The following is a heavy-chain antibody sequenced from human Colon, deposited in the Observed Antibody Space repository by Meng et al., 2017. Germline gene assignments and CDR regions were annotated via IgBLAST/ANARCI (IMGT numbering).Heavy chain of an antibody. CDR2: INHTGNT. CDR3: ARSVRLGVAGKSGAY. CDR1: GGSFSGYS. V-gene: IGHV4-34*01. Sequence: GRLQQWGAGLLKPSETLSLTCAVYGGSFSGYSWSWIRQPPGKGLEWIGEINHTGNTSYNPSLKGRLTISVDTSKNQFSLNLSSVTAADTALYYCARSVRLGVAGKSGAYWGQGTLVTVSS. J-gene: IGHJ4*02. D-gene: IGHD6-19*01.